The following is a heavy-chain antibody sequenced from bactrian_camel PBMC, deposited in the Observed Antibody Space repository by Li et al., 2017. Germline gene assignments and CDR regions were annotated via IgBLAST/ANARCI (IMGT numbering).Heavy chain of an antibody. Sequence: VQLVESGGGSMQAGGSLRLSCTVSGSTRNCMGWFRQAPGKERERVAHIRSDGTTRYADSVKGRFTISKDNAKNTLYLQMNSLKPEDSAMYYCARAETPVYFGTGQAWHDAWGQGTQVTVS. J-gene: IGHJ6*01. D-gene: IGHD7*01. CDR1: GSTRNC. CDR2: IRSDGTT. V-gene: IGHV3S67*01. CDR3: ARAETPVYFGTGQAWHDA.